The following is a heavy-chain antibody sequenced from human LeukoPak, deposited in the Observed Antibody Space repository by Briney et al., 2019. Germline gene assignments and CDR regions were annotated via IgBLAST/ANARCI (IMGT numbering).Heavy chain of an antibody. Sequence: PSETLSLTCAVYGGSFSGYYWSWIRQPPGKGLEWIGEINHSGSTNYNPSLKSRVTISVDTSKNQFSLKLSSVTAADTAVYYCARGDLGDYVLVAPYDSSGYYYWGQGTLVTVSS. D-gene: IGHD3-22*01. CDR3: ARGDLGDYVLVAPYDSSGYYY. V-gene: IGHV4-34*01. J-gene: IGHJ4*02. CDR1: GGSFSGYY. CDR2: INHSGST.